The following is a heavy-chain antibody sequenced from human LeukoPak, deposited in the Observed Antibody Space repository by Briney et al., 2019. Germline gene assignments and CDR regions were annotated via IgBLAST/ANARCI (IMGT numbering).Heavy chain of an antibody. CDR1: GYTFTSYG. V-gene: IGHV1-18*01. CDR3: ARQTRSRGYSYVGN. D-gene: IGHD5-18*01. J-gene: IGHJ4*02. CDR2: ISAYNGNT. Sequence: VASVKVSCKASGYTFTSYGISWVRQAPGQGLEWMGWISAYNGNTNYAQKLQGRVTMTTDTSTSTAYMELRSLRSDDTAVYYCARQTRSRGYSYVGNWGQGTLVTVSS.